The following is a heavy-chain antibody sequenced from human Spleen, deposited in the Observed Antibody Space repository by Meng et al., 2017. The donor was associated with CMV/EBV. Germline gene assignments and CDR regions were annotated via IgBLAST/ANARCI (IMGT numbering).Heavy chain of an antibody. CDR2: IIPVLGIT. Sequence: GAAFTSYTISWVRPAPRQGLEWMGRIIPVLGITSYSQNFQGRLTITADKSTTTVYMELSSLRSEDTAVYYCARNGDSRDYWGWFDPWGQGTLVTVSS. D-gene: IGHD2-21*02. CDR3: ARNGDSRDYWGWFDP. J-gene: IGHJ5*02. V-gene: IGHV1-69*02. CDR1: GAAFTSYT.